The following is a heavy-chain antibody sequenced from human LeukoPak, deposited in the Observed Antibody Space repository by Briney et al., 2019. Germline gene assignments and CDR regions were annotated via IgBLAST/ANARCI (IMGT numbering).Heavy chain of an antibody. V-gene: IGHV3-21*01. CDR3: AGDRATSYFDY. J-gene: IGHJ4*02. CDR1: GFTFNNYN. D-gene: IGHD1-26*01. CDR2: ISSSNSYI. Sequence: GGSLRLFCAASGFTFNNYNANWVRQAPGKGLEWVSSISSSNSYIYYADPVKGRFTISRDNSKNTLYLQMNSLRAEDTAVYYCAGDRATSYFDYWGQGALVTISS.